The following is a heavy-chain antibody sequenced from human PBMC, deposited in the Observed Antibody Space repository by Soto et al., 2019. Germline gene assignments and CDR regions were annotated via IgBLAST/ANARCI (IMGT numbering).Heavy chain of an antibody. Sequence: EVQLLESGGGLVQPGGSLRLSCAASGFTFSSYAMSWVRQAPGKGLEWVSAISGSGGSTYYADSVKGRFTISRDNSKNTLYLQMNSPRAEDTAVYYCAKAPQGSSWPQWYYYYMDVWGKGTTVTVSS. CDR2: ISGSGGST. J-gene: IGHJ6*03. D-gene: IGHD6-13*01. CDR3: AKAPQGSSWPQWYYYYMDV. CDR1: GFTFSSYA. V-gene: IGHV3-23*01.